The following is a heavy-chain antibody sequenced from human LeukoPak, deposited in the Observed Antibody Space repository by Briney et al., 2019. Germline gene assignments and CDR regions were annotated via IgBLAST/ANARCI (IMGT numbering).Heavy chain of an antibody. V-gene: IGHV4-59*08. Sequence: SETLSLTCTVSGGSISSYYWSWIRQPPGKGLEWIGYIYYSGSTNYNPSLKSRVTISVDTSKNQFSLKLSSVTAADTAVYYCARASLIEVLGRSVAVTPPGAFDIWGQGTMVTASS. CDR1: GGSISSYY. J-gene: IGHJ3*02. CDR2: IYYSGST. CDR3: ARASLIEVLGRSVAVTPPGAFDI. D-gene: IGHD2-15*01.